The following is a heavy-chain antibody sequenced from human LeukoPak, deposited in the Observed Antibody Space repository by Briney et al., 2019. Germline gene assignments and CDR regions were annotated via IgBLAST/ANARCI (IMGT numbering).Heavy chain of an antibody. CDR2: MSGSGGGT. CDR1: GFTYSNYV. J-gene: IGHJ4*02. D-gene: IGHD1-7*01. CDR3: AKRPAELRYFDY. Sequence: GGPARLFCAASGFTYSNYVMRCVREAPGKGLEWISSMSGSGGGTYYADSVKGRFTISRDNSKNTLYLQMNSLRAEDTAIYYCAKRPAELRYFDYWGQGTLVTVSS. V-gene: IGHV3-23*01.